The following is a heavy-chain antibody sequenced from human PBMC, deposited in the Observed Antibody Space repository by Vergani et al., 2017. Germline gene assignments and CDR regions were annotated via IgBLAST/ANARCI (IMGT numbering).Heavy chain of an antibody. CDR2: INHSGST. CDR1: GGSISGYY. D-gene: IGHD2-15*01. Sequence: QVQLQESGPGLVKPSETLSLTCTVSGGSISGYYWSWIRQPPGKGLEWIGEINHSGSTNYNPSLKSRVTIPVDTSKNQFSLKLSSVTAADTAVYYCARRSTPGAFDIWGQGTMVTVSS. J-gene: IGHJ3*02. V-gene: IGHV4-34*09. CDR3: ARRSTPGAFDI.